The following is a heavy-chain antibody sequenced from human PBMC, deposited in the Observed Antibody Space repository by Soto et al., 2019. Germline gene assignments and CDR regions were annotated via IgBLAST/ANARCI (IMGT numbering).Heavy chain of an antibody. J-gene: IGHJ4*02. D-gene: IGHD6-19*01. CDR3: AGSVAGDYFDY. CDR1: GFTFSSYA. CDR2: ISYDGSNK. V-gene: IGHV3-30-3*01. Sequence: QVQLVESGGGVVQPGRSLRLSCAASGFTFSSYAMHWVRQAPGKGLEWVAVISYDGSNKYYADSVKGRFTISRDNSKNTLYLQMNSLRAEDTAVYYCAGSVAGDYFDYWGQGTPVTVSS.